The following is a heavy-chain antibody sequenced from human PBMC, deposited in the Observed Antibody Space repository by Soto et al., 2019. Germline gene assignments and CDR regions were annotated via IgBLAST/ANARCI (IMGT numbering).Heavy chain of an antibody. V-gene: IGHV3-23*01. J-gene: IGHJ6*03. CDR2: ISGSGGST. Sequence: GGSLRLSCAASGFTFRSYAMSWVRQAPGKGLEWVSAISGSGGSTYYADSVKGRFTISRDNSKNTLYLQMNSLRAEDTAVYYCAKSLRRSNYYYMHVWGKGTTVTVSS. CDR3: AKSLRRSNYYYMHV. CDR1: GFTFRSYA.